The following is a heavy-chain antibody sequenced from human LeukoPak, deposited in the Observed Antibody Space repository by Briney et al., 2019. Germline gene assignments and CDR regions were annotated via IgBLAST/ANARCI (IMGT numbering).Heavy chain of an antibody. Sequence: GGSLRLSCAASGFTFSNYWMTWVRQAPGKGLEWVANIKEDGSRKNYVDSVKGRFTISRDNAKNTLYLQMNSLRVEDTAVYYCARGRPHGNDYWGQGTLVTVSS. CDR1: GFTFSNYW. V-gene: IGHV3-7*01. CDR3: ARGRPHGNDY. D-gene: IGHD4-23*01. J-gene: IGHJ4*02. CDR2: IKEDGSRK.